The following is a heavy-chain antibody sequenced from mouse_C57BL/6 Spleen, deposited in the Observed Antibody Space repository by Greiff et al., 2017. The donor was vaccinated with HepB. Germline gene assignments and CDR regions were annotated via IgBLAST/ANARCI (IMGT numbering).Heavy chain of an antibody. CDR3: AIPYYYGSSYDAMDY. V-gene: IGHV1-22*01. D-gene: IGHD1-1*01. CDR1: GYTFTDYH. J-gene: IGHJ4*01. Sequence: EVQLQQSGPELVKPGASVKMSCKASGYTFTDYHMHWVKQSHGKSLEWIGYINPNNGGTSYNQKFKGKATLTVNKSSSTAYMELRSLTSEDSAVYYCAIPYYYGSSYDAMDYWGQGTSGTVSS. CDR2: INPNNGGT.